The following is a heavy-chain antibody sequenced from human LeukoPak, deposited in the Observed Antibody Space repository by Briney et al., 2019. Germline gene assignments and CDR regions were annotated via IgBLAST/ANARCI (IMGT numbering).Heavy chain of an antibody. CDR1: GGSFSGYY. Sequence: SETLSLTCAVYGGSFSGYYWSWIRQPPGKGLEWIGEINHSGSTNYNPSLKSRVTISVDTSKNQFSLKLSSVTAADTAVYYCAKGGGTVTTPDYWGQGALVTVSS. J-gene: IGHJ4*02. D-gene: IGHD4-17*01. CDR3: AKGGGTVTTPDY. CDR2: INHSGST. V-gene: IGHV4-34*01.